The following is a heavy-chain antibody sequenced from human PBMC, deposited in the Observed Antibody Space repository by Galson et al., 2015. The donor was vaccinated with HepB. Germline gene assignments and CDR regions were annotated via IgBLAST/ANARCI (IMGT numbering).Heavy chain of an antibody. CDR1: GYTFTNYY. V-gene: IGHV1-18*01. J-gene: IGHJ4*02. CDR3: ARVARTDMIVVDY. Sequence: SVKVSCKASGYTFTNYYINWVRQAPGQGLEWMGWISPYNDNTNYAQKIQGRVTMTTDTSTTTAYMELKSLRTDDTAVYYCARVARTDMIVVDYWGREPWSPSPQ. CDR2: ISPYNDNT. D-gene: IGHD3-22*01.